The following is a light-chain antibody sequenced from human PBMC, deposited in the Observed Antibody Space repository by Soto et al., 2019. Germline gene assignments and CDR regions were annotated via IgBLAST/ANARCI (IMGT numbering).Light chain of an antibody. V-gene: IGLV2-14*03. CDR2: DVT. Sequence: QSALTQPASVSGSPGQSITISCTGTNSDDGGYNYVSWYQQHPGKAPKLMIYDVTNRPSGVSNRFSGSKSGNTASLTISGLQAEDEADYYCCSYTSVSTYVFGTGTKLTVL. CDR1: NSDDGGYNY. CDR3: CSYTSVSTYV. J-gene: IGLJ1*01.